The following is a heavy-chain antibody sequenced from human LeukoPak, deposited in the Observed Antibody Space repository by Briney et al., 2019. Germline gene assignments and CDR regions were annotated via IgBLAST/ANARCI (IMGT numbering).Heavy chain of an antibody. J-gene: IGHJ4*02. V-gene: IGHV4-59*01. D-gene: IGHD3-22*01. CDR1: GGSISSYY. CDR2: IYYSGST. CDR3: ARDVSYYYDSSGYYGPFDY. Sequence: SETLSLTCTVSGGSISSYYWSWIRQPPGKGLEWIGYIYYSGSTNYNPSLKSRVTISVDTSKNQFSLKLSSVAAADTAVYSCARDVSYYYDSSGYYGPFDYWGQGTLVTVSS.